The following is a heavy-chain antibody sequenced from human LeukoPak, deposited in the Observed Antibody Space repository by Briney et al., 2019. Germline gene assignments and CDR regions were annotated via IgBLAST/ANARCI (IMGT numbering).Heavy chain of an antibody. CDR2: IYYSGST. Sequence: SETLSLTCTVSGGSISSYYWSWIRQPPGKGLEWIGYIYYSGSTNYNPSLKSRVTISVDTSKNQFSLKLSSVTAADTAVYYCAALNIATRPWCFDYWGQGTLVTVSS. D-gene: IGHD6-6*01. CDR3: AALNIATRPWCFDY. CDR1: GGSISSYY. J-gene: IGHJ4*02. V-gene: IGHV4-59*01.